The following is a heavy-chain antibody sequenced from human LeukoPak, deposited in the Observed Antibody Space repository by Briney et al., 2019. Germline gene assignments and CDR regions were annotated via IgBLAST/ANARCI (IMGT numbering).Heavy chain of an antibody. J-gene: IGHJ4*02. CDR2: IHPNNGDT. Sequence: GASVKVSCKASGYTFTDHHIHWVRQAPGQGLEWMGWIHPNNGDTNFAQRFHDRVTMTRDTSTSTFYMELSSLKSDDTAVYFCARGPYMRLDYWGQGTLVTVSS. V-gene: IGHV1-2*02. CDR1: GYTFTDHH. CDR3: ARGPYMRLDY.